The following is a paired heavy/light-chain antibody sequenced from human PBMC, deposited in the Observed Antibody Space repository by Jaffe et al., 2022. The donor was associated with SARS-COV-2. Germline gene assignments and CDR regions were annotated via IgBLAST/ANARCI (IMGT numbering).Heavy chain of an antibody. CDR2: VSYDGINK. CDR3: AKERNGRVWSWYFDL. CDR1: GFTFSSYG. J-gene: IGHJ2*01. V-gene: IGHV3-30*18. D-gene: IGHD1-1*01. Sequence: QVQLVESGGGVVQPGRSLRLSCAASGFTFSSYGMHWVRQAPGKGLEWVAVVSYDGINKYYADSVKGRFTISRDNSKNTLYLQMNSLRGEDTAVYYCAKERNGRVWSWYFDLWGRGTRVTVSS.
Light chain of an antibody. J-gene: IGLJ2*01. CDR1: SGSIASNY. CDR3: QSYDSSNVV. Sequence: NFMLTQPHSVSESPGKTVTISCTVSSGSIASNYVQWYQQRPGSAPTTVIYEDNQRPSGVPDRFSGSIDSSSNSASLTISGLKTEDEADYYCQSYDSSNVVFGGGSKLTVL. CDR2: EDN. V-gene: IGLV6-57*02.